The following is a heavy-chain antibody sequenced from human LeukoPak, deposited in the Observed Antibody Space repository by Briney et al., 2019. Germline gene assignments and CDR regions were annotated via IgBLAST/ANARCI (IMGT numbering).Heavy chain of an antibody. J-gene: IGHJ4*02. Sequence: GRSLRLSCAASGFTFDDYAMHWVRQAPGKGLEWVSGISWNSGSIGYADSVKGRFTISRDNAKNSLYLQMNSLRAEDTALYYCAGAAAHDWGQGTLVTVSS. CDR2: ISWNSGSI. V-gene: IGHV3-9*01. D-gene: IGHD3-10*01. CDR1: GFTFDDYA. CDR3: AGAAAHD.